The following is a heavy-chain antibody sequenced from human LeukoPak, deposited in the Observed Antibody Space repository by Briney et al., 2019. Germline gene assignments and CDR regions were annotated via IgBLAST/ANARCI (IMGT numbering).Heavy chain of an antibody. V-gene: IGHV4-34*01. CDR1: GGSFSGYY. J-gene: IGHJ4*02. CDR3: ARHFQWLTPNFDY. Sequence: PSETLSLTCAVYGGSFSGYYWSWIRQPPGKGLEWIGEINHSGSTNYNPSLKSRVTISVDTSKNQFSLKLSSVTAADTAVYYCARHFQWLTPNFDYWGQGTLVTVSS. D-gene: IGHD6-19*01. CDR2: INHSGST.